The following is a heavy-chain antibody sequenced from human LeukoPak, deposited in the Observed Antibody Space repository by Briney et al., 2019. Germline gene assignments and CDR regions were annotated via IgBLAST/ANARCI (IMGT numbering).Heavy chain of an antibody. J-gene: IGHJ5*02. Sequence: GRSLRLSCAAPGLTFSSYGMHWVRQAPGKGLEWVAVISYDGSNKYYADSVKGRFTISRDNSKNTLYLQMNSLRAEDTAVYYCARLSSSSRVNWFDPWGQGTLVTVSS. CDR2: ISYDGSNK. D-gene: IGHD6-6*01. V-gene: IGHV3-30*03. CDR3: ARLSSSSRVNWFDP. CDR1: GLTFSSYG.